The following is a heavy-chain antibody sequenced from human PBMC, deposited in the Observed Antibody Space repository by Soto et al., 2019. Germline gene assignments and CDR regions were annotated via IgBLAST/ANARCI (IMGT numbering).Heavy chain of an antibody. D-gene: IGHD3-10*01. CDR2: IYYDGST. Sequence: SETLSLTCSVAGVSITTSIYNWDWIRQPPGKGLEWIGTIYYDGSTSYNPSLKSQVTISVDTSKNHFALKVNSVTAADTAVYYCARFYGNAFDVWGRGTVVTVSS. V-gene: IGHV4-39*02. J-gene: IGHJ3*01. CDR1: GVSITTSIYN. CDR3: ARFYGNAFDV.